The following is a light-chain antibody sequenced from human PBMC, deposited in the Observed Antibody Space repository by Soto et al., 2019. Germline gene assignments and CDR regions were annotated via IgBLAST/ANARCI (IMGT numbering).Light chain of an antibody. J-gene: IGKJ1*01. CDR1: QSVNSN. CDR3: QQSNNWPKT. V-gene: IGKV3-15*01. CDR2: DAS. Sequence: EIVMTQSPATLSVSPGEIATLSCRASQSVNSNLAWYQQKPGQAPRLLISDASTRAAGLPARFSGSGSGTEFTLTISSLQSEDFAVYFCQQSNNWPKTFGQGTKVEIK.